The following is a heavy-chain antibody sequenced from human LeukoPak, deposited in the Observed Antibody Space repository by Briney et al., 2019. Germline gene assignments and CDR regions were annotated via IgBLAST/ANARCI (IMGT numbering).Heavy chain of an antibody. CDR2: MRQDGSQI. J-gene: IGHJ4*02. Sequence: GESLRPASAASALPFNVQTMSWVRQAPGNGLDWVASMRQDGSQINYRDSVKGRFTISRDNPKNSLYLQMNSLRAEDTAVYYCARGGATRGRFENWGQGTLVTVSS. CDR1: ALPFNVQT. D-gene: IGHD1-26*01. CDR3: ARGGATRGRFEN. V-gene: IGHV3-7*01.